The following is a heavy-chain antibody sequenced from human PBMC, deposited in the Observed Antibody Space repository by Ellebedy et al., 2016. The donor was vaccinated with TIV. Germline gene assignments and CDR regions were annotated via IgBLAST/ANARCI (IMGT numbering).Heavy chain of an antibody. CDR1: GYSISSGYY. V-gene: IGHV4-38-2*02. D-gene: IGHD3-3*01. J-gene: IGHJ3*02. CDR3: ARGGYGVVIRIGAFDI. CDR2: IYHSGST. Sequence: MPSETLSLTCTVSGYSISSGYYWGLIRQPPGKGLEWIGSIYHSGSTYYNPSLKSRVTISVDTSKNQFSLKLSSVTAADTAVYYCARGGYGVVIRIGAFDIWGQGTMVTVSS.